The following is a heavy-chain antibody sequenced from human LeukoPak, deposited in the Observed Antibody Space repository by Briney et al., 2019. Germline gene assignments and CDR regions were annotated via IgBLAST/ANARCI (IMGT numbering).Heavy chain of an antibody. CDR3: ARGRRYYYGSESYAFDI. CDR2: INHSGST. J-gene: IGHJ3*02. V-gene: IGHV4-34*01. CDR1: GGSFSGYY. D-gene: IGHD3-10*01. Sequence: SETLSLTCAVYGGSFSGYYWSWIRQPPGKGLEWIGEINHSGSTNYNPSLKSRVTISVDTSKNQFSLKLSSVTAADTAVYYCARGRRYYYGSESYAFDIWGQGTMVTVSS.